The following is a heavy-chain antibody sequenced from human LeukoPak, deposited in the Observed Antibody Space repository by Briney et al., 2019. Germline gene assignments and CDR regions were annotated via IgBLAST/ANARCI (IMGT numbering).Heavy chain of an antibody. CDR3: AVGRVVVPAATFDY. CDR2: IIPIFGTA. Sequence: SVKVSCKASGGTFSSYAISWVRQAPGQGLEWMGGIIPIFGTANYAQKFQGRVTITTDESTSTAYMELSSLRSEDTVVYYCAVGRVVVPAATFDYWGQGTLVTVSS. CDR1: GGTFSSYA. D-gene: IGHD2-2*01. J-gene: IGHJ4*02. V-gene: IGHV1-69*05.